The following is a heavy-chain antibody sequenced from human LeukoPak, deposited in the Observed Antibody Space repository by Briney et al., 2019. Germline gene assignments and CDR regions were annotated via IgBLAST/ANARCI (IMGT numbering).Heavy chain of an antibody. V-gene: IGHV1-69*13. J-gene: IGHJ5*02. Sequence: ASVKVSCKACGGTFSSYAISWVRQAPGQGLEWMGGIIPIFGTANYAQKFQGRVTITADESTSTAYMELSSLRSEDTAVYYCARSVVVVAALGWFDPWGQGTLVTVSS. CDR3: ARSVVVVAALGWFDP. CDR2: IIPIFGTA. D-gene: IGHD2-15*01. CDR1: GGTFSSYA.